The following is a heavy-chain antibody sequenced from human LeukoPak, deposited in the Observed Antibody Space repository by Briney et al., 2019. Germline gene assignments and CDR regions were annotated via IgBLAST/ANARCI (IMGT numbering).Heavy chain of an antibody. Sequence: ASVKVSCKASGYTFTVYYVHWVLQAPGHGLEWMGWINPNSGGTKYAQKFQGRVTMTRDTSISTAYMELSSLTSDDTAVFYCARGRSEGGTIDYWGQGTLVTVSS. J-gene: IGHJ4*02. CDR3: ARGRSEGGTIDY. D-gene: IGHD3-10*01. V-gene: IGHV1-2*02. CDR2: INPNSGGT. CDR1: GYTFTVYY.